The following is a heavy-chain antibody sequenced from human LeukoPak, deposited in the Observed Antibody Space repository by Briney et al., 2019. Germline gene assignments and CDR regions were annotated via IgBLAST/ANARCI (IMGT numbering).Heavy chain of an antibody. D-gene: IGHD5-24*01. CDR3: AKVGRNGWGNHYYGLDV. Sequence: GGSLRLSCAASGFTFDDYAMHWVRQAPGKGLEWVSGISWNSGSIGYADSVKGRFTISRDNAKNSLYLQMNSLRAEDTALYYCAKVGRNGWGNHYYGLDVWGKGTTVTVSS. J-gene: IGHJ6*04. CDR2: ISWNSGSI. CDR1: GFTFDDYA. V-gene: IGHV3-9*01.